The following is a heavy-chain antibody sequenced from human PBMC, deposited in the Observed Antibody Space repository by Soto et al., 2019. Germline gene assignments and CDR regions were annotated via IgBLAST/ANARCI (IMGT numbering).Heavy chain of an antibody. V-gene: IGHV3-23*01. CDR1: GFTFSSYA. CDR2: ISGSGGST. CDR3: ANLGEYSYGYLDY. Sequence: GGSLRLSCAASGFTFSSYAMSWVRQAPGKGLEWVSAISGSGGSTYYADSVKGRFTISRDNSKNTLYLQMNSLRAEDTAVYNCANLGEYSYGYLDYWGQGTLVTVSS. J-gene: IGHJ4*02. D-gene: IGHD5-18*01.